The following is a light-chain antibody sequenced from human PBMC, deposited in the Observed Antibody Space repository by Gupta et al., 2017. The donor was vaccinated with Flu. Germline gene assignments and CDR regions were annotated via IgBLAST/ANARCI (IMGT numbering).Light chain of an antibody. Sequence: EIVLTQSPGTLSLSPGERATLSCRASQTLTSSFLGWYQQKPGQAPRFLIYGASNRAAGIPDRFSGSGSGTDFTLTISRLEPDDFAVYFCQDYGSSPRSFGQGTTVEIK. V-gene: IGKV3-20*01. CDR2: GAS. CDR1: QTLTSSF. J-gene: IGKJ1*01. CDR3: QDYGSSPRS.